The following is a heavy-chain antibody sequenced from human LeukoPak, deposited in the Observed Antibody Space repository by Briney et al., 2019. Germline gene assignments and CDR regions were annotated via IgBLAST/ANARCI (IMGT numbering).Heavy chain of an antibody. V-gene: IGHV4-39*01. CDR3: ARLPTGTFDY. Sequence: SETLSLTCTVSGGSIDSSDYYWGWIRQPPGKGLEWIGCIYYSGSTYYNPSLKSRVTISVDTSKNQFSLKLSSVIAADTAVYYCARLPTGTFDYWGQGTLVTVSS. D-gene: IGHD1-1*01. CDR2: IYYSGST. J-gene: IGHJ4*02. CDR1: GGSIDSSDYY.